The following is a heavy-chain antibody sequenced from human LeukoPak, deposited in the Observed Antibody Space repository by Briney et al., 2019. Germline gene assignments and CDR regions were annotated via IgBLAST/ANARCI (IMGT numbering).Heavy chain of an antibody. D-gene: IGHD2-21*01. Sequence: PSETLSLTCTGYGGSFSNYYWTWIRQPPGKGLEWIGEINHSGSTNYNPSLKSRVTISIDTSKNQFSLRLSSVTAADTAVYYCARGSIRLDYWGQGTLVTVSS. CDR2: INHSGST. V-gene: IGHV4-34*01. CDR3: ARGSIRLDY. J-gene: IGHJ4*02. CDR1: GGSFSNYY.